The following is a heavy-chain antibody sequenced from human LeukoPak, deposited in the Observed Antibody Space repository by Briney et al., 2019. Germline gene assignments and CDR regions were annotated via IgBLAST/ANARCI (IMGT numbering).Heavy chain of an antibody. CDR3: AREGDFWSADTNAHGYCYYMDV. CDR2: IYSGGST. CDR1: GFTVSSNY. D-gene: IGHD3-3*01. Sequence: GGSLRLSCAASGFTVSSNYMSWVRQAPGKGLEWVSVIYSGGSTYYADSVKGRFTISRDNSKNTLYLQMNSLRAEDTAVYYCAREGDFWSADTNAHGYCYYMDVWGKGTTVTVSS. J-gene: IGHJ6*03. V-gene: IGHV3-53*01.